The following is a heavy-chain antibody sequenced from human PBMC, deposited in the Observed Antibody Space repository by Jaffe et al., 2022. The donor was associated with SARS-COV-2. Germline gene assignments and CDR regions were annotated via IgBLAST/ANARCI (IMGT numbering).Heavy chain of an antibody. CDR2: IYYSGST. Sequence: QVQLQESGPGLVKPSETLSLTCTVSGGSISSYYWSWIRQPPGKGLEWIGYIYYSGSTNYNPSLKSRVTISVDTSKNQFSLKLSSVTAADTAVYYCARVRTQLNIVATIPESYYYYYMDVWGKGTTVTVSS. V-gene: IGHV4-59*01. J-gene: IGHJ6*03. CDR3: ARVRTQLNIVATIPESYYYYYMDV. D-gene: IGHD5-12*01. CDR1: GGSISSYY.